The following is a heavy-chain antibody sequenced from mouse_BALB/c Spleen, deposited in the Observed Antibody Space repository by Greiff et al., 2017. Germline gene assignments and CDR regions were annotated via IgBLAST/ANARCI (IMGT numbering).Heavy chain of an antibody. CDR1: GFTFSSYT. CDR3: ASHYYDYSWFAY. D-gene: IGHD2-4*01. CDR2: ISSGGGNT. V-gene: IGHV5-9*03. Sequence: EVHLVESGGGLVKPGGSLKLSCAASGFTFSSYTMSWVRQTPEKRLEWVATISSGGGNTYYPDSVKGRFTISRDNAKNNLYLQMSSLRSEDTALDYCASHYYDYSWFAYWGQGTLVTVSA. J-gene: IGHJ3*01.